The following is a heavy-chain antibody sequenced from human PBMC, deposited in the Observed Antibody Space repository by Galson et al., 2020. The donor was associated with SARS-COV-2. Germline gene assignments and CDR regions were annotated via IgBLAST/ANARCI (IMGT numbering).Heavy chain of an antibody. CDR2: VLYDGYNK. V-gene: IGHV3-30*02. CDR1: GFTFTEFG. Sequence: GGSLRLSCATSGFTFTEFGMHWVRQAPGKGLEWVAFVLYDGYNKYYADSVKGRFTISKDTSTNTLFLEMNSLRESDTALYYCAKDGAWYSDSSHPGAIKAWGQGALVTVSS. D-gene: IGHD6-13*01. J-gene: IGHJ5*02. CDR3: AKDGAWYSDSSHPGAIKA.